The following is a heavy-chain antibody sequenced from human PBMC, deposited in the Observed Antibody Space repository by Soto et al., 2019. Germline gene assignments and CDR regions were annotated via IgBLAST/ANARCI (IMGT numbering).Heavy chain of an antibody. CDR1: GGTFSSYA. V-gene: IGHV1-69*13. D-gene: IGHD4-4*01. CDR2: VIPIFGTA. J-gene: IGHJ6*02. CDR3: AREGNSNYVGYYYYGMDV. Sequence: SVKVSCKSSGGTFSSYAISWVRPAPGQGLEWMGGVIPIFGTANYAQKFQGRVTITADESTSTAYMELSSLRSEDTAVYYCAREGNSNYVGYYYYGMDVWGQGTTVTVS.